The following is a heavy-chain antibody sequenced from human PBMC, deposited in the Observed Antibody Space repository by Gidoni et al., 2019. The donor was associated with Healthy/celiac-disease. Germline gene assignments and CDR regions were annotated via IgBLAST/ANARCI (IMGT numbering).Heavy chain of an antibody. Sequence: EVQLVESGGGLVQPGGSLRLPFAASGFTFSDHYMDWVRQAPGKGLEWVGRTRNKANSYTTEYAASVKGRFTISRDDSKNSLYLQMNSLKTEDTAVYYCASPYFDIWGQGTMVTVSS. V-gene: IGHV3-72*01. CDR2: TRNKANSYTT. J-gene: IGHJ3*02. CDR1: GFTFSDHY. CDR3: ASPYFDI.